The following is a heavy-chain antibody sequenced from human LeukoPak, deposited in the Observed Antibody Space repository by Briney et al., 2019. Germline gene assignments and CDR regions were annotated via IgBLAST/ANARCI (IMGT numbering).Heavy chain of an antibody. CDR1: GFTFSSYA. Sequence: GGSLRLSCAASGFTFSSYAMHWVRQAPGKGLEYVSAISSNGGSTYYANSVKGRFTISRDNSKNTLYLQMGSLRAEDMAVYYCARSKYSSSWYKYYFDYWGQGTLVTVSS. CDR2: ISSNGGST. J-gene: IGHJ4*02. CDR3: ARSKYSSSWYKYYFDY. V-gene: IGHV3-64*01. D-gene: IGHD6-13*01.